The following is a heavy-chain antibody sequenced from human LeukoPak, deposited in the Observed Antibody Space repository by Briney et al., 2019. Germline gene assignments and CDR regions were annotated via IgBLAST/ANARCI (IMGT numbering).Heavy chain of an antibody. Sequence: GGSLRLSCAASGFTCSSYNMNWVRQSPGRGLEWLSYISRGANTIYYADSVKGRFTISRDNAENSLYLQMDSLRAEDTAVYYCARALTSDSSGHRDYWGQGTLVTVSS. CDR3: ARALTSDSSGHRDY. CDR2: ISRGANTI. J-gene: IGHJ4*02. CDR1: GFTCSSYN. D-gene: IGHD3-22*01. V-gene: IGHV3-48*01.